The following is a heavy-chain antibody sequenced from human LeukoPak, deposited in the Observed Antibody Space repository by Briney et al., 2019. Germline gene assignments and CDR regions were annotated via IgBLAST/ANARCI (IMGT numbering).Heavy chain of an antibody. J-gene: IGHJ3*02. V-gene: IGHV3-30*04. D-gene: IGHD2-8*01. Sequence: PGGSLRLSCAASGFTFSSYAMHWVRQAPGKGLEWVAVISYDGSNKYYADSVKGRFTISRDNSKNTLYLQMNSLRAEDTAVYYCARHGPLYFGMLYPSADAFDIWGQGTMVTVSS. CDR3: ARHGPLYFGMLYPSADAFDI. CDR2: ISYDGSNK. CDR1: GFTFSSYA.